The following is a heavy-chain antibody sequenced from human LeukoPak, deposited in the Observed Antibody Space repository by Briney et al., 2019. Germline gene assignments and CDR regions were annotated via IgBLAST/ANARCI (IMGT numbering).Heavy chain of an antibody. CDR1: GFTFSSYA. V-gene: IGHV3-23*01. J-gene: IGHJ4*02. CDR3: AKRREPVAFGEGLDY. CDR2: ISGSGGST. Sequence: PGGSLRLSCAASGFTFSSYAMSWVRQAPGKGLEWVSAISGSGGSTYYADSVKGRFTISRDNSKNTLYQQMNSLRAEDTAVYYCAKRREPVAFGEGLDYWGQGTLVTVSS. D-gene: IGHD3-10*01.